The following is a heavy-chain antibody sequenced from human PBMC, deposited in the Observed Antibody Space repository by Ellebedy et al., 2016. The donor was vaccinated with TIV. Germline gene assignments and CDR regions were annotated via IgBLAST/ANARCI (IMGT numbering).Heavy chain of an antibody. J-gene: IGHJ4*02. V-gene: IGHV1-8*01. Sequence: ASVKVSXXASGYTFTSYDINWVRQATGQGLEWMGWMNPNSGNTGYAQKFQGRVTMTRNTSISTAYMELSSLRSDDTAVYYCARVSMGWDYWGQGTLVTVSS. CDR3: ARVSMGWDY. D-gene: IGHD2/OR15-2a*01. CDR2: MNPNSGNT. CDR1: GYTFTSYD.